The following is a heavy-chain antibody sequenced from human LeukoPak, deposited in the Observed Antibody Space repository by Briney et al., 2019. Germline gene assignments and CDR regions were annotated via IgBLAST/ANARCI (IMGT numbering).Heavy chain of an antibody. CDR3: ALNSGYDYGGNY. CDR1: GFTFSSYA. D-gene: IGHD5-12*01. CDR2: ISYDGSNK. J-gene: IGHJ4*02. Sequence: GRSLRLSCAASGFTFSSYAMHWVRQAPGKGLERVAVISYDGSNKYYADSVKGRFTISRDNSKNTLYLQMNSLRAEDTAVYYCALNSGYDYGGNYWGQGTLVTVSS. V-gene: IGHV3-30-3*01.